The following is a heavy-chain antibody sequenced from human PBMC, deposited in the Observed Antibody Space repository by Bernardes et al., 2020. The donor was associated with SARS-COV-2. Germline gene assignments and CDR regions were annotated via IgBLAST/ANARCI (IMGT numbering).Heavy chain of an antibody. V-gene: IGHV1-69*05. CDR1: GGTFSSYA. Sequence: SVKVSCKASGGTFSSYAIIWVRQAPGQGLECMGGIIPLFGTANYAQKFQGWVTMTRDTSISTAYMELSRLRSDDTAVYYCARSPTDYCSGGSCYRDAFDIWGQGTMVTVSS. J-gene: IGHJ3*02. D-gene: IGHD2-15*01. CDR2: IIPLFGTA. CDR3: ARSPTDYCSGGSCYRDAFDI.